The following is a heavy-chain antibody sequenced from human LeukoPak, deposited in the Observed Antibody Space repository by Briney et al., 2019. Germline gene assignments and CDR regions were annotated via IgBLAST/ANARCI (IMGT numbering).Heavy chain of an antibody. D-gene: IGHD4-17*01. CDR1: GYTLTSYG. CDR3: ARPPTVTTLGAFDI. J-gene: IGHJ3*02. Sequence: ASVKVSCKPSGYTLTSYGISWVRPAPRQGLEWMGLITPYNGNTNYAQKLQGRVTMTTYTSTSTAYMELRSLGSDDTAVYYCARPPTVTTLGAFDIWGQGTMVTVSS. V-gene: IGHV1-18*01. CDR2: ITPYNGNT.